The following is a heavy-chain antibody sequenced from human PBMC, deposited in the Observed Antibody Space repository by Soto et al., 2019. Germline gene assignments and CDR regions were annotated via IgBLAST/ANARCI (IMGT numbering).Heavy chain of an antibody. CDR3: AREGYCSGGSCYQIYFDY. Sequence: GASVKVSCKASGGTFSSYAISWVRQAPGQGLEWMGGIIPIFGTANYAQKFQGRVTITADESTSTAYMELSSLRSEDTAVYYCAREGYCSGGSCYQIYFDYWGQGTLVTVSS. V-gene: IGHV1-69*13. J-gene: IGHJ4*02. CDR2: IIPIFGTA. D-gene: IGHD2-15*01. CDR1: GGTFSSYA.